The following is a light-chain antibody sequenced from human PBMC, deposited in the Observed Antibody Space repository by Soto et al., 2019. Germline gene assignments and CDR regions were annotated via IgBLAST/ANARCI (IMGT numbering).Light chain of an antibody. Sequence: QAVVTQPPSASGTPGQRVTISCSGSSSNIGSNTVNWYQHPPGTAPKLLIYSNNQRPPGVPDRLSGSKSGTSASLAISGLQSEDEADYYCAAWDDSLNGVIFGGGTKLTVL. V-gene: IGLV1-44*01. J-gene: IGLJ2*01. CDR1: SSNIGSNT. CDR2: SNN. CDR3: AAWDDSLNGVI.